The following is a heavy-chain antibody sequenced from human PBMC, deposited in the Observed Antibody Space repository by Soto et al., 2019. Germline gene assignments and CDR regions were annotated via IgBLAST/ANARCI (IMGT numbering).Heavy chain of an antibody. Sequence: QLQLQESGPGLVKPSETLSLTCTVSGGSISSSSYYWGWIRKPPGKGLEWIGSIYYSGSTYYNPSLQSRVTISVDTSKNQFSLNLSSVTAADTAVYYCARSEQRNSGGNLGASDYWGQGTLVTVSS. CDR3: ARSEQRNSGGNLGASDY. J-gene: IGHJ4*02. D-gene: IGHD3-16*01. V-gene: IGHV4-39*01. CDR1: GGSISSSSYY. CDR2: IYYSGST.